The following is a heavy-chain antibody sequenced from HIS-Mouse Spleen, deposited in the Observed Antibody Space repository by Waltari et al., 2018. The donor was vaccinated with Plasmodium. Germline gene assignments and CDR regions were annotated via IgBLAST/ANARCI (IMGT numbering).Heavy chain of an antibody. J-gene: IGHJ6*02. Sequence: QVQLVQSGAEVKKPGASVKVSCKASGYTFTGYYMHWVRQAPGQGLAWIGGINPNSSGTNYAQKFQGRVTMTRDTSISTAYMELSRLRSDDTAVYYCAREAGTGILYYYYYGMDVWGRGTLVTVSS. CDR2: INPNSSGT. V-gene: IGHV1-2*02. CDR1: GYTFTGYY. D-gene: IGHD7-27*01. CDR3: AREAGTGILYYYYYGMDV.